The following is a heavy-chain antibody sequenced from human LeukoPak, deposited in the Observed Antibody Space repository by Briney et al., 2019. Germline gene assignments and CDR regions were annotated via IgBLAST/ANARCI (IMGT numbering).Heavy chain of an antibody. V-gene: IGHV1-46*01. J-gene: IGHJ4*02. D-gene: IGHD3-16*02. Sequence: GASVKVSCKASGYTFSSYYIHWMRQAPGQGLEWMGIINPSGGSTSYAQKFQGRVTMTRDTSTSTVYMELSSLISDDTAVYYCGRVRYYDYVWGTYPLDYWGQETLVTVSS. CDR1: GYTFSSYY. CDR3: GRVRYYDYVWGTYPLDY. CDR2: INPSGGST.